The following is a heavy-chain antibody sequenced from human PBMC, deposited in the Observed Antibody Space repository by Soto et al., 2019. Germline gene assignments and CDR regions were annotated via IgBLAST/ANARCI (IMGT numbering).Heavy chain of an antibody. Sequence: SETLSLTCAVYGGSFSGYYWSWIRQPPGKGLEWIGEINHSGSTNYNPSLKSRVTISVDTSKNQFSLKLSSVTAADTAVYYCARVYRGGYYGSGSYSLNWFDPWAQGTLVTVSS. CDR2: INHSGST. CDR3: ARVYRGGYYGSGSYSLNWFDP. V-gene: IGHV4-34*01. J-gene: IGHJ5*02. CDR1: GGSFSGYY. D-gene: IGHD3-10*01.